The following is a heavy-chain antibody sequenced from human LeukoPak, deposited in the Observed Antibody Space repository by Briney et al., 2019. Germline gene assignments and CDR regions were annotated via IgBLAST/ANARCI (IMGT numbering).Heavy chain of an antibody. D-gene: IGHD4-17*01. J-gene: IGHJ4*02. CDR1: GYSISSGYY. V-gene: IGHV4-38-2*01. CDR2: IYHSGST. Sequence: SETLSLTCAVSGYSISSGYYWGWIRQPPGKGLEWIGSIYHSGSTYYNPSLKSRVTISVDTSKNQFSLKLSSVTAADTAVYYCARLPLDGDYDYWGRGTLVTVSS. CDR3: ARLPLDGDYDY.